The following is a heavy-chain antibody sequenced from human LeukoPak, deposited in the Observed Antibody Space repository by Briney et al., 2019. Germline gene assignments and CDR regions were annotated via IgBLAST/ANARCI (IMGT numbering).Heavy chain of an antibody. V-gene: IGHV3-21*01. J-gene: IGHJ4*02. CDR1: GFSFSTYS. D-gene: IGHD4/OR15-4a*01. CDR2: ISGSSNYI. CDR3: ARVSSVPTPRALDY. Sequence: GGSLRLSCAASGFSFSTYSMNWARQAPGKGPEWVSSISGSSNYIFYTDSVKDRFTVSRDNAKNSLYLQMNSLRGEDTAVYYCARVSSVPTPRALDYWGQGTLVTVSS.